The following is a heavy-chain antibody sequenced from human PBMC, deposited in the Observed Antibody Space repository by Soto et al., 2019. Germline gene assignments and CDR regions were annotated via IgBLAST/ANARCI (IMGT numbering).Heavy chain of an antibody. CDR2: IHHDGRET. Sequence: PGGSLRVSCGASGFTFSSYWMSWVRQAPGKALECVANIHHDGRETFYVDSVKGRFTISRDNSNNTLYLQMDRLGVEDTAVYYCARGTSHYYYAHVWYWGLGALVTVSS. J-gene: IGHJ4*02. CDR3: ARGTSHYYYAHVWY. V-gene: IGHV3-7*03. D-gene: IGHD3-16*01. CDR1: GFTFSSYW.